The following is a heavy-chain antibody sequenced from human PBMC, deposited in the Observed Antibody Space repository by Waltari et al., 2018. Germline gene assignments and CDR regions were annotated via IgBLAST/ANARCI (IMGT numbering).Heavy chain of an antibody. CDR2: IYHSGST. D-gene: IGHD3-10*01. J-gene: IGHJ4*02. V-gene: IGHV4-38-2*01. CDR3: AVGDNYGSGSYTFDY. CDR1: GYSIRSGYS. Sequence: QVQLQESGPGLVKPSETLSLTCAVSGYSIRSGYSWGWIRHPPGKGLEWIGSIYHSGSTYYNPSLKSRVTISVDTSKNQFSLKLSSVTAADTAVYYCAVGDNYGSGSYTFDYWGQGTLVTVSS.